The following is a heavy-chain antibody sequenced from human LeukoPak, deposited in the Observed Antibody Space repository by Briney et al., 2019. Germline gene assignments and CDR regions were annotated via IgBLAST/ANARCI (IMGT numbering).Heavy chain of an antibody. Sequence: ASVKVSCKASGYTFTSYGISWVRQAPGQGLEWMGWISAYNGNTNYAQKLQGRVTMTTDTSTSTAYMELRSLRSDDTAVYYCARDPGGHPVAGTAFDYWGQGTLVTVSS. CDR3: ARDPGGHPVAGTAFDY. CDR2: ISAYNGNT. V-gene: IGHV1-18*01. J-gene: IGHJ4*02. CDR1: GYTFTSYG. D-gene: IGHD6-19*01.